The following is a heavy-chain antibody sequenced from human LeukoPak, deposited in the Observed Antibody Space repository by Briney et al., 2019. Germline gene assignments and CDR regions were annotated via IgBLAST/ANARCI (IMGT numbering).Heavy chain of an antibody. CDR1: GGSFSGYY. V-gene: IGHV4-34*01. CDR3: ARWTVPAATFAFDI. Sequence: SETLSLTCAVYGGSFSGYYWSWIRQPPGKGLEWIGEINHSGSTNYNPSLKSRVTISVDTSKNQFSLKLSSVTAADTAVYYCARWTVPAATFAFDIWGQGTMVTVSS. D-gene: IGHD2-2*01. CDR2: INHSGST. J-gene: IGHJ3*02.